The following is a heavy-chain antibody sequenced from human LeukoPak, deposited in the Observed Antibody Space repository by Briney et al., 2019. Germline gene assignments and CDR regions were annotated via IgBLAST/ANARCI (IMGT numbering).Heavy chain of an antibody. CDR1: GGSISGYY. CDR2: VFYSGNT. Sequence: TSETLSLTCTVSGGSISGYYYNWLRQPPGKGLEWIGYVFYSGNTNYNPSLKSRLTISVDTSKNQFSLKLSSVTAADTAVYYCPICFAANEGSFDYWGQGTLVTVSS. D-gene: IGHD1-1*01. J-gene: IGHJ4*02. V-gene: IGHV4-59*08. CDR3: PICFAANEGSFDY.